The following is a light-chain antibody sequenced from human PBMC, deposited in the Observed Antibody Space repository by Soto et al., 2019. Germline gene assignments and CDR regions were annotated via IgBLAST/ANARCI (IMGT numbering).Light chain of an antibody. J-gene: IGKJ5*01. Sequence: YLHWYHKKKGKAPKLLIYAASSLQSGVPSRLSGSGYGTDLTITISSMKNEDFETHQCQRSYSSPTTFGQGTRLEIK. V-gene: IGKV1-39*01. CDR2: AAS. CDR3: QRSYSSPTT. CDR1: Y.